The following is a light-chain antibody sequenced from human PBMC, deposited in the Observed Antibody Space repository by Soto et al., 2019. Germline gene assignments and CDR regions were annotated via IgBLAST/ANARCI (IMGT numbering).Light chain of an antibody. J-gene: IGLJ1*01. CDR3: QSYDSGPPESYV. CDR2: SDV. V-gene: IGLV1-40*01. CDR1: SSNIGAGFD. Sequence: QSVLTQPPSVSGAPGQTVTISCTGSSSNIGAGFDVHWYQHLPGTTPKLLIHSDVSRPSGVCARFSAFESGASASLVISGLQPEDEGDYFCQSYDSGPPESYVFGPGTKLTVL.